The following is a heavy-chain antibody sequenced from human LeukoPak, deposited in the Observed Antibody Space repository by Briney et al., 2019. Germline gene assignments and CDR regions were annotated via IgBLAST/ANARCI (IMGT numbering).Heavy chain of an antibody. V-gene: IGHV3-30*04. Sequence: PGGSLRLSCAASGFNFSNYAMHWVRQAPGKGLEWVAVISYDGSNKYYADSVKGRFTISRDNSKNTLYLQMNSLRAEDTAVYYCASSSLEGATTNYFDYWGQGTLVTVSS. CDR1: GFNFSNYA. D-gene: IGHD1-26*01. CDR2: ISYDGSNK. J-gene: IGHJ4*02. CDR3: ASSSLEGATTNYFDY.